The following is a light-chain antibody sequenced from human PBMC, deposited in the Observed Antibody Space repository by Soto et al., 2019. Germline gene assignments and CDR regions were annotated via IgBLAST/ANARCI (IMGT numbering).Light chain of an antibody. J-gene: IGKJ1*01. CDR2: QAS. V-gene: IGKV1-5*03. CDR3: QEYNSYSWT. Sequence: DIQMTQSPSTLSASVGYRVTITCRSSQSISTWLAWYQQKPGKAPKLLIYQASSLEVGVPLRFSGSGSGTEFTLTINSLQHDDFATYYCQEYNSYSWTFGQGTKVDIK. CDR1: QSISTW.